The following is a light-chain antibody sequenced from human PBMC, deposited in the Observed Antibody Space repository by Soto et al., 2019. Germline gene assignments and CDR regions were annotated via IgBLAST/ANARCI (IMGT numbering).Light chain of an antibody. CDR3: QSYDSSLSGFV. J-gene: IGLJ1*01. CDR1: SSNIGAGFD. V-gene: IGLV1-40*01. CDR2: GNN. Sequence: QPVLTQPPSVSGAPGQRVTISCTGASSNIGAGFDVHWYQLLPGTAPKLLISGNNNRPSGVPDRFSGSKSGTSASLAITGLQAEDEADYYCQSYDSSLSGFVFGTGTNLTVL.